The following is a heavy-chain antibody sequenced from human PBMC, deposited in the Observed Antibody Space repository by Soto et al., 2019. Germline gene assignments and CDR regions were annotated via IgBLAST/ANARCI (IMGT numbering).Heavy chain of an antibody. CDR1: GGSVSSGSDY. D-gene: IGHD3-10*01. CDR2: IYYRGST. J-gene: IGHJ6*02. Sequence: PSETLSLTCTVSGGSVSSGSDYWSWIRQPPGKGLEWIGYIYYRGSTNYNPSLKSRVTISVDTSKNQFSLKLSSVTAADTAVYYCARGVRFAYGMDVWGQGTTVTVSS. V-gene: IGHV4-61*01. CDR3: ARGVRFAYGMDV.